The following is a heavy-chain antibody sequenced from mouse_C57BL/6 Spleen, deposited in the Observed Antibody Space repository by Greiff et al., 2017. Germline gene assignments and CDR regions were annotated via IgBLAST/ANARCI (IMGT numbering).Heavy chain of an antibody. Sequence: EVKLVESGGDLVKPGGSLKLSCAASGFTFSSYGMSWVRQTPDKRLEWVATISSGGSYTYYPDSVKGRFTISRDNAKNTLYLQMSSLKSEDTAMYYCARGVTTVVENYAMDYWGQGTSVTVSS. CDR1: GFTFSSYG. CDR2: ISSGGSYT. J-gene: IGHJ4*01. V-gene: IGHV5-6*02. CDR3: ARGVTTVVENYAMDY. D-gene: IGHD1-1*01.